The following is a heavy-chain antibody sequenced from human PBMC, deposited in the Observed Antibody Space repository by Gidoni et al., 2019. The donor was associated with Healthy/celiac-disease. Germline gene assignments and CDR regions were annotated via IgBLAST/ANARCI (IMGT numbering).Heavy chain of an antibody. CDR3: TLATGDVAFDI. J-gene: IGHJ3*02. CDR2: IRSKAYGGTT. Sequence: EVQLVESGGGLGQTGRSLRLSCTPEGFTFGDYAMSWVRQAPGKGLGWVGFIRSKAYGGTTEYAASVKGRFTISRDDSKSIAYLQMNSLKTEDTAVYYCTLATGDVAFDIWGRGTMVTVSS. CDR1: GFTFGDYA. D-gene: IGHD1-1*01. V-gene: IGHV3-49*04.